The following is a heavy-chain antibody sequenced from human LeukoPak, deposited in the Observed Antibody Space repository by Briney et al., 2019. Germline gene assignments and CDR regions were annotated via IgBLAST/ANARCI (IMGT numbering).Heavy chain of an antibody. J-gene: IGHJ4*02. Sequence: GGSLRLSCAASGFTFTTYWMSWVRQAPGKGLEWVANIKQDGSEKYYVDSVKGRFTISRDNAKNSLYLQMNSLRVGDTAVYYCASWRNYVSGSYNSYVYWAQGTPVTISS. CDR1: GFTFTTYW. D-gene: IGHD3-10*01. CDR3: ASWRNYVSGSYNSYVY. CDR2: IKQDGSEK. V-gene: IGHV3-7*01.